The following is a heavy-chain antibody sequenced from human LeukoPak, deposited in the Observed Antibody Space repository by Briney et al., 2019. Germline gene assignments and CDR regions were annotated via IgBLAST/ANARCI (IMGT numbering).Heavy chain of an antibody. Sequence: GGSLRLSCATSGFNFSDSRMTWVRQAPGKGLQWVANVNRDGTEKHFLDSVEGRFTISRVNANKAFYLQMSSLTPQDTAVYFCVRGDWYFESWGQGALVTVSS. CDR3: VRGDWYFES. CDR2: VNRDGTEK. J-gene: IGHJ4*02. V-gene: IGHV3-7*04. D-gene: IGHD2-21*01. CDR1: GFNFSDSR.